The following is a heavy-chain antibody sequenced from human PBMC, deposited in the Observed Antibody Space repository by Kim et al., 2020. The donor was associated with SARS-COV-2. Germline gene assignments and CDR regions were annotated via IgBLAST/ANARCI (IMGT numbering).Heavy chain of an antibody. V-gene: IGHV3-48*02. Sequence: GGSLRLSCAASGFTFNTYNMNWVRQAPGKGLEWVSYISCSSDTIYYTDSVKGRFTISRDNAKKSLYLQMNSLRDEDTAVYYCAREIPHYYENSGRYYWSRGYFDYWGQGTLVTVSS. CDR3: AREIPHYYENSGRYYWSRGYFDY. CDR2: ISCSSDTI. D-gene: IGHD3-22*01. CDR1: GFTFNTYN. J-gene: IGHJ4*02.